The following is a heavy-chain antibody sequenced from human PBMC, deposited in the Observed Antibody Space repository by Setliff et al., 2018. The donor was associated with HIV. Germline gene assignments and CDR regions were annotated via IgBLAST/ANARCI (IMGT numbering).Heavy chain of an antibody. CDR2: INTNTGNP. V-gene: IGHV7-4-1*02. J-gene: IGHJ4*02. D-gene: IGHD3-22*01. Sequence: ASVKVSCKASGYTFTSYAMNWVRQAPGQGLEWMGWINTNTGNPTYAQGFTGRFVFSLDTSVSTAYLQISSLTAEDTAAYYCARGSGCHINMIVVAFDYWGQGTLVTVSS. CDR1: GYTFTSYA. CDR3: ARGSGCHINMIVVAFDY.